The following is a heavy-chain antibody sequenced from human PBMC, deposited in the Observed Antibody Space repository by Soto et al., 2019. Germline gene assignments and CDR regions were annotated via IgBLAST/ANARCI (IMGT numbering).Heavy chain of an antibody. CDR3: ARGTHKDIVVVPAASLLHAFDI. Sequence: QVQLVQSGAEVKKPGSSVKVSCKASGGTFSSYAISWVRQAPGQGLEWMGGSIPSFGTANYAQKFQGRVTITADESTSTAYMELSSLRSEDTAVYYCARGTHKDIVVVPAASLLHAFDIWGQGTMVTVSS. J-gene: IGHJ3*02. V-gene: IGHV1-69*01. D-gene: IGHD2-2*01. CDR2: SIPSFGTA. CDR1: GGTFSSYA.